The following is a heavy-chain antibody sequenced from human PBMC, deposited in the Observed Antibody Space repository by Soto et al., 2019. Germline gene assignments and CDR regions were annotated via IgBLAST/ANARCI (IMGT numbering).Heavy chain of an antibody. D-gene: IGHD3-10*01. CDR2: ISGSGGST. V-gene: IGHV3-23*01. J-gene: IGHJ5*02. CDR1: GFTFSSYA. CDR3: AKERPYYGSGGNWFDP. Sequence: EVQLLESGGGLVQPGGSLRLSCAASGFTFSSYAMSWVRQAPGKGLEWVSAISGSGGSTYYADSVKGRFTISRDNSKNTLYLQMNSLRAEDTAVYYCAKERPYYGSGGNWFDPWGQGTLVTVSS.